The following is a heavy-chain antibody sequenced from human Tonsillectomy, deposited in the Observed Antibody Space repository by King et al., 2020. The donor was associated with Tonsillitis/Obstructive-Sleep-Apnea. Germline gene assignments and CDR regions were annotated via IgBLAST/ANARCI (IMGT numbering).Heavy chain of an antibody. J-gene: IGHJ4*02. D-gene: IGHD6-19*01. Sequence: VQLVESGGGLVQPGGSLRLSCAASGFTFSSYSMNWVRQAPGKGLEWGAYISSSSSTIYYADSVKGGFTISTDNAKNSLYLQMNSLRDEDTAVYYCASGSSDFDYWGQGTLVTVSS. CDR3: ASGSSDFDY. V-gene: IGHV3-48*02. CDR1: GFTFSSYS. CDR2: ISSSSSTI.